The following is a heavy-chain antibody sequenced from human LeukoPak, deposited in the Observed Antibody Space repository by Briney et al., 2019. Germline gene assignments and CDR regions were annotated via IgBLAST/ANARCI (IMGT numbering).Heavy chain of an antibody. J-gene: IGHJ6*03. CDR1: GGTFSSYA. D-gene: IGHD1-1*01. CDR3: ARLPRVERVKPYYYYYMDV. Sequence: GASVKVSCKASGGTFSSYAISWVRQAPGQGLEWMGGIIPIFGTANYAQKFQGRVTITADKSTSTAYMELSSLRSEDTAVYYCARLPRVERVKPYYYYYMDVWGKGTTVTVSS. V-gene: IGHV1-69*06. CDR2: IIPIFGTA.